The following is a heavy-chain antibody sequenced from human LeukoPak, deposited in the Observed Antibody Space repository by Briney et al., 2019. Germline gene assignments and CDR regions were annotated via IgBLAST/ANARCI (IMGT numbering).Heavy chain of an antibody. D-gene: IGHD4-23*01. V-gene: IGHV3-33*08. CDR2: IWYDGSDK. Sequence: GGSLRLSCAASGFTFSDSGMLWVRQAPGKGLEWVAIIWYDGSDKYYADSVKGRFTISRDNAKNTLYLQMNSRRAEDTAVYYCAKGGITPDYWGQGTLVAVSA. CDR3: AKGGITPDY. CDR1: GFTFSDSG. J-gene: IGHJ4*02.